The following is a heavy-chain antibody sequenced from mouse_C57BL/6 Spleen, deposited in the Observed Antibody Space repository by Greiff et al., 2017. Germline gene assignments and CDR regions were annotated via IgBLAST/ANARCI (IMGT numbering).Heavy chain of an antibody. CDR1: GYTFTDYN. D-gene: IGHD2-5*01. J-gene: IGHJ3*01. CDR3: ARHEEREYSNYSWFAY. CDR2: INPNNGGT. Sequence: EVQLQQSGPELVKPGASVKMSCKASGYTFTDYNMHWVKQSHGKSLEWIGYINPNNGGTSYNQKFKGKATLTADKSSSTVYMELSRLTSEDSAVYFWARHEEREYSNYSWFAYWGQGTLVTVSA. V-gene: IGHV1-22*01.